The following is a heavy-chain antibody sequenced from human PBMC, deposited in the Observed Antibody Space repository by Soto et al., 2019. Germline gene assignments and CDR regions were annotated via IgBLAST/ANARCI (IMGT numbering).Heavy chain of an antibody. CDR1: GGSISSGDYY. J-gene: IGHJ5*02. CDR2: IYYSGST. CDR3: ARGSSSSWYRNWFDP. V-gene: IGHV4-30-4*01. Sequence: QVQLQESGPGLVKPSQTLSLTCTVSGGSISSGDYYWSWIRQPPGKGLEWIGYIYYSGSTYYNPSLKSRVTISVDTSKNQFSLKMSSVTAADTAVYYCARGSSSSWYRNWFDPWGQGTLVTVSS. D-gene: IGHD6-13*01.